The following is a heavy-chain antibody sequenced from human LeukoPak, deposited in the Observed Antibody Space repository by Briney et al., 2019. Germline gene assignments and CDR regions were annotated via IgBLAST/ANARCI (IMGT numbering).Heavy chain of an antibody. V-gene: IGHV4-59*01. Sequence: SETLSLACTVSGGSISSYYWSWIRQPPGKGLEWIGYIYYSGSTNYNPSLKSRVTISVDTSKNQFSLKLSSVTAADTAVYYCVRELGSGWYSNWFDPWGQGTLVTVSS. CDR2: IYYSGST. CDR1: GGSISSYY. J-gene: IGHJ5*02. D-gene: IGHD6-19*01. CDR3: VRELGSGWYSNWFDP.